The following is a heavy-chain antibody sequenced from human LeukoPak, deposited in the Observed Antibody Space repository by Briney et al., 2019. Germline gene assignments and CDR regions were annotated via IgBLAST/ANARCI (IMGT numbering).Heavy chain of an antibody. CDR2: IYYSGST. D-gene: IGHD3-22*01. CDR3: ARVAPKVSSGCYWSGNYYYYYGMDV. J-gene: IGHJ6*02. V-gene: IGHV4-59*01. Sequence: SETLSLTCTVSGGSISSYYWSWIRQPPGKGLEWIGYIYYSGSTNYNPSLKSRVTISVDTFKNQFSLKLSSVTAADTAVYYCARVAPKVSSGCYWSGNYYYYYGMDVWGQGTTVTVSS. CDR1: GGSISSYY.